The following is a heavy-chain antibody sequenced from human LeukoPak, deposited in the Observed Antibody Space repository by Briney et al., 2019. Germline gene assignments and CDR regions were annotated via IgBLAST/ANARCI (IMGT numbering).Heavy chain of an antibody. V-gene: IGHV1-18*01. Sequence: ASVKVSCKASGYTFTSYGISWVRQAPGQGLEWMGWISAYNGNTNYAQKLQGRVTMTTDTSTSTAYMELRSLRSDDTAVYYCAFLKSSSWYWDAFDIWGQGTMVTVSS. D-gene: IGHD6-13*01. J-gene: IGHJ3*02. CDR1: GYTFTSYG. CDR2: ISAYNGNT. CDR3: AFLKSSSWYWDAFDI.